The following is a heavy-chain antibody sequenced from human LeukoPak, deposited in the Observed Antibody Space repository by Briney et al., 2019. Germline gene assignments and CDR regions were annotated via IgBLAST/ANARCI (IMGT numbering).Heavy chain of an antibody. D-gene: IGHD3-10*01. CDR3: AKEGAFPIITYDS. CDR2: INQDGTEK. CDR1: GFTFSGFW. J-gene: IGHJ5*01. V-gene: IGHV3-7*01. Sequence: PGGSPRLSCAASGFTFSGFWMNWVRQAPGKGLEWVANINQDGTEKYFVDSVKGRFTISRDNAKRSVYLQMNSLRAEDTAVYYCAKEGAFPIITYDSWGQGTLVTVSS.